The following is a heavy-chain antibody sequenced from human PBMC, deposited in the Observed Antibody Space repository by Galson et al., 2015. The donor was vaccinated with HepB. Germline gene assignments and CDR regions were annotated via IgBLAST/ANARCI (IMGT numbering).Heavy chain of an antibody. J-gene: IGHJ4*02. CDR2: IYTSGST. CDR1: GGSISSYY. D-gene: IGHD6-13*01. CDR3: ARVPREAAVFDY. V-gene: IGHV4-4*07. Sequence: ETLSLTCTVSGGSISSYYWSWIRQPAGKGLEWIGRIYTSGSTNYNPSLKSRVTISVDTSKNQFSLKLSSVTAADTAVYYCARVPREAAVFDYWGQGTLVTVSS.